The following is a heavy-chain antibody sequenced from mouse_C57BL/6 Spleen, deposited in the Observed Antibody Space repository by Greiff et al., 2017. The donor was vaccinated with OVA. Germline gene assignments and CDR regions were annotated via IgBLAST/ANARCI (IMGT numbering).Heavy chain of an antibody. D-gene: IGHD1-1*01. CDR2: ISDGGSYT. CDR3: ERGARVVATPLYAMDY. J-gene: IGHJ4*01. CDR1: GFTFSSYA. Sequence: EVKLEESGGGLVKPGGSLKLSCAASGFTFSSYAMSWVRQTPEQRLEWVATISDGGSYTYYPDNVKGRFTISRDNTKNNLYLQMSHLKSEDTAMYYWERGARVVATPLYAMDYWGQGTSVTVSS. V-gene: IGHV5-4*03.